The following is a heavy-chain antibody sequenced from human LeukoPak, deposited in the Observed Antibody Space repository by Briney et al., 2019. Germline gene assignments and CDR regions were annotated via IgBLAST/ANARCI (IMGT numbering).Heavy chain of an antibody. CDR1: GFTFSSYA. V-gene: IGHV3-30-3*01. CDR3: ARDASEGVYYYGMDV. CDR2: ISYDGSNK. Sequence: GGSLRLSCAASGFTFSSYAMHWVRQAPGKGLEWVAVISYDGSNKYYADSVKGRFTISRDNSKNTLYLQMNSLRAGDTAVYYCARDASEGVYYYGMDVWGQGTTVTVSS. D-gene: IGHD1-14*01. J-gene: IGHJ6*02.